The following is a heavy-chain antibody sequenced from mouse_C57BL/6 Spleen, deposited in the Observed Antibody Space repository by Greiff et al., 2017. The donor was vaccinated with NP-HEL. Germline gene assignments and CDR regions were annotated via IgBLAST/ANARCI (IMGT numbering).Heavy chain of an antibody. J-gene: IGHJ3*01. CDR2: ISSGGSYT. D-gene: IGHD3-2*02. CDR1: GFTFSSYG. Sequence: EVQGVESGGDLVKPGGSLKLSCAASGFTFSSYGMSWVRQTPDKRLEWVATISSGGSYTYYPDSVKGRFTISRDNAKNTLYLQMSSLKSEDTAMYYCARHRDSSGYVWFAYWGQGTLVTVSA. V-gene: IGHV5-6*01. CDR3: ARHRDSSGYVWFAY.